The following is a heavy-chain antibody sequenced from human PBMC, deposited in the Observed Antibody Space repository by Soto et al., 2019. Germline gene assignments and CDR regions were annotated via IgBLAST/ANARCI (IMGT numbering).Heavy chain of an antibody. CDR1: GGTFSSYA. D-gene: IGHD3-22*01. Sequence: SVKVSCKASGGTFSSYAISWVRQVPGQGLEWMGGIIPIFGTANYAQKFQGRVTITADESTSTAYMELSSLRSEDTAVYYCARGVVDGYYDSSGYYFDAFDIWGQGTMVTVSS. CDR3: ARGVVDGYYDSSGYYFDAFDI. CDR2: IIPIFGTA. V-gene: IGHV1-69*13. J-gene: IGHJ3*02.